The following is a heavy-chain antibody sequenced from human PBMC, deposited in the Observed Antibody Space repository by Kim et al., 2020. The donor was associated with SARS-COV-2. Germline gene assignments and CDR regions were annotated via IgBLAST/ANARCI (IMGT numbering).Heavy chain of an antibody. D-gene: IGHD2-8*01. CDR1: GFTFSSYE. J-gene: IGHJ4*02. Sequence: GGSLRLSCAASGFTFSSYEMNWVRQAPGKGLEWVSYISSSGSTIYYADSVKGRFTISRDNAKNSLYLQMNSLRAEDTAVYYCARDLPWPLYVTDYWGQGTLVTVSS. CDR2: ISSSGSTI. CDR3: ARDLPWPLYVTDY. V-gene: IGHV3-48*03.